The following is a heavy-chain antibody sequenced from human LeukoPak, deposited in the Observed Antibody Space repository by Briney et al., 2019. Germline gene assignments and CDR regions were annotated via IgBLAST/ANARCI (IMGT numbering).Heavy chain of an antibody. CDR2: IYPGDSDT. CDR1: GYSFMTYW. D-gene: IGHD3-22*01. CDR3: ARLSMIDTFDI. Sequence: MTGESLEISCQASGYSFMTYWIGWVRQMPGKGLEWMAIIYPGDSDTKYSPSFQDQVTISADKSINTAYLHWRSLKASDTAMYYCARLSMIDTFDIWGLGTVVTVSS. V-gene: IGHV5-51*01. J-gene: IGHJ3*02.